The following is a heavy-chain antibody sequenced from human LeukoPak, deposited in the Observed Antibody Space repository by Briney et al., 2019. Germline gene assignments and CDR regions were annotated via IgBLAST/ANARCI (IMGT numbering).Heavy chain of an antibody. Sequence: QPSETLSLTCAVYGGSFSGYYWSWIRQPPGKGLEWVSGISPNGVITYYADSVKGRFTISRDNSKGTVYLQMNSLRAEDTAVYYCARGRQQLVRNDAFDIWGQGTMVTVSS. CDR3: ARGRQQLVRNDAFDI. J-gene: IGHJ3*02. D-gene: IGHD6-13*01. V-gene: IGHV3-23*01. CDR2: ISPNGVIT. CDR1: GGSFSGYY.